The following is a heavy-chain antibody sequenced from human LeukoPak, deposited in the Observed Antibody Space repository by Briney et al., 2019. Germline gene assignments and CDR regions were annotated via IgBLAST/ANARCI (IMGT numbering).Heavy chain of an antibody. Sequence: WGSLRLSCAASGFTFSSYAMSWVRQAPGKGLEWVSAISGSGGSTYYADSVKGRFTVSRDNAKNSLYLQMNSLRAEDTAVYYCARWSTELGSAFDIWGQGTMVTVSS. J-gene: IGHJ3*02. CDR2: ISGSGGST. CDR3: ARWSTELGSAFDI. V-gene: IGHV3-23*01. D-gene: IGHD1-26*01. CDR1: GFTFSSYA.